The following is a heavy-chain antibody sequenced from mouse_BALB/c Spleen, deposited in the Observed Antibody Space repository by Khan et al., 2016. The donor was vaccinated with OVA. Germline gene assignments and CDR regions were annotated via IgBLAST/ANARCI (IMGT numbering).Heavy chain of an antibody. V-gene: IGHV1S137*01. CDR1: GYTFTDFT. Sequence: VELVESGAELVRPGVSVKISCKGSGYTFTDFTMHWVKQSHAKSLEWIGVISTYYGDASYNQNFKGKATMTVDKSSSTAYMDLARLTSEDSAIYYWEKGGGGDRFAYWGQGTLVTVSA. CDR3: EKGGGGDRFAY. J-gene: IGHJ3*01. CDR2: ISTYYGDA.